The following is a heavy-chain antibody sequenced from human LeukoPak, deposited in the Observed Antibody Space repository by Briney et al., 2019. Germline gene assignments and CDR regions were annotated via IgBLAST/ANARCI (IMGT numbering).Heavy chain of an antibody. J-gene: IGHJ5*02. V-gene: IGHV3-48*03. CDR2: ISSSGSTI. Sequence: PGGSLRLSCAASGFTFSSYEMNWVRQAPGKGLEWVSYISSSGSTIYYADSVKGRFTISRDNAKSSLYLQMNSLRAEDTAVYYCARLWVERRGGDWFDPWGQGTLVTVSS. D-gene: IGHD1-1*01. CDR1: GFTFSSYE. CDR3: ARLWVERRGGDWFDP.